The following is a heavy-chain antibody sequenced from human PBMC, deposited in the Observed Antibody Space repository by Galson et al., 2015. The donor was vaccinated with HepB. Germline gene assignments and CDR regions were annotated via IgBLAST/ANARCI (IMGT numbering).Heavy chain of an antibody. Sequence: SLRLSCAASGFTFSSYGMHWVRQAPDKGLEGVAVIWYDGSNKYYADSVKGRFTISRDNSKNTLYLQMNSLRTENTAVYYCVFALASDAVATNAAFDIWGQGTMVTVSS. CDR2: IWYDGSNK. CDR1: GFTFSSYG. CDR3: VFALASDAVATNAAFDI. V-gene: IGHV3-33*08. D-gene: IGHD1-26*01. J-gene: IGHJ3*02.